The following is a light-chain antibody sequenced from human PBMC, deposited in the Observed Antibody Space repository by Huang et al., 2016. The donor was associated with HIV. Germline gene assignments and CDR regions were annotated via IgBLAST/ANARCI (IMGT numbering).Light chain of an antibody. V-gene: IGKV1-39*01. CDR3: QQSYSLPRT. Sequence: DIQMTQSPSSLSASVGDTVTITCRASQTISSYLNWYQQKPLRAPKRLIYAASTLQSGVPSRFSGRAAGTEYTLTISGLQPEDSATYFCQQSYSLPRTFGQGSKVEVK. CDR1: QTISSY. J-gene: IGKJ1*01. CDR2: AAS.